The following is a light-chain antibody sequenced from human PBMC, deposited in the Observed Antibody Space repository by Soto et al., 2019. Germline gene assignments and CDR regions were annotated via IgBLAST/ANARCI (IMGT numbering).Light chain of an antibody. Sequence: QSALTQPRSVSGSPGQSVTISCTGTSSDVGGYNNVSWYQQHPGKAPKLMIYDVSKRPSGVPDRCSGSKSGNTASLTISGLRAEDEADYYCCSYAGSYTLVFGGGTKLTVL. CDR2: DVS. CDR1: SSDVGGYNN. V-gene: IGLV2-11*01. CDR3: CSYAGSYTLV. J-gene: IGLJ2*01.